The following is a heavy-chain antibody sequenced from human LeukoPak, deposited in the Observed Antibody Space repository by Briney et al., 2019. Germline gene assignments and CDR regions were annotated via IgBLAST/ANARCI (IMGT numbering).Heavy chain of an antibody. J-gene: IGHJ4*02. V-gene: IGHV1-46*01. D-gene: IGHD3-10*01. Sequence: SVTVSFTGSGYTFTSYYMDWVRQAQGQGKEWVGIINPSGYSTSYAQKFQRRVTLTRDTSTSTVYMELGTLRSEDTAVYYCARVRMVRGVEYFDYWGQGTLVTVSS. CDR1: GYTFTSYY. CDR3: ARVRMVRGVEYFDY. CDR2: INPSGYST.